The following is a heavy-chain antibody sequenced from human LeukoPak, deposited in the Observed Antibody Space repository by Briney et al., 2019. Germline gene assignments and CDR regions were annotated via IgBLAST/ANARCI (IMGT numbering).Heavy chain of an antibody. Sequence: PGGSLRLSCAASGFTFRIYAMSWLRQAPGKGLQWVSSITSRGESTWYVDSVKGRFTITRDNSENTLYLQMHSLRAEDTAVYYCARDRPNYYGSDGHYYRRDGDYWGRGTLVSVSS. CDR3: ARDRPNYYGSDGHYYRRDGDY. D-gene: IGHD3-22*01. CDR2: ITSRGEST. V-gene: IGHV3-23*01. J-gene: IGHJ4*02. CDR1: GFTFRIYA.